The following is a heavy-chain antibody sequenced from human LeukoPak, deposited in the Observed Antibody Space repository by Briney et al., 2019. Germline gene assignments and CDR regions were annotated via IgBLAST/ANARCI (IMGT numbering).Heavy chain of an antibody. D-gene: IGHD3-10*01. J-gene: IGHJ4*02. CDR1: GYTFTSYG. CDR2: ISAYNGNT. V-gene: IGHV1-18*01. CDR3: ARDIMVRGQPVRPDF. Sequence: ASVKVSCMASGYTFTSYGISWVRQAPGQGLEWMGWISAYNGNTNYAQKLQGRVTMTTDTSTSTAYMELRSLTSDDTGVYYCARDIMVRGQPVRPDFWGQGTLVTVSS.